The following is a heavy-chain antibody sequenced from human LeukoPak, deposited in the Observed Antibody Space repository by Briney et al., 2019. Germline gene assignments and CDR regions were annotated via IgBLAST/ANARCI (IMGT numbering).Heavy chain of an antibody. D-gene: IGHD6-19*01. V-gene: IGHV3-66*01. Sequence: GGSLRLSCAASGFTVSSKYMIWVRQAPGKGLEWVSLVNTGGSTYYADSVKGRFTISRDNSKNTVYLQMNSLRAEDTALYYCASVGRQWLVFDYWGQGTLVTVSS. CDR2: VNTGGST. CDR1: GFTVSSKY. CDR3: ASVGRQWLVFDY. J-gene: IGHJ4*02.